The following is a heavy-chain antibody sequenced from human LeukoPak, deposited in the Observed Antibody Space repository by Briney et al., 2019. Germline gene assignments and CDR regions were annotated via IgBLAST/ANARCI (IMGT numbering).Heavy chain of an antibody. CDR3: AKDVTSIAAAGPDY. J-gene: IGHJ4*02. Sequence: GGSLRLSCAASGFTFSSYAMSWVRQAPGKGLEWVLAISGSGGSTYYADSVKGRFTISRDNSKNTLYLQMNSLRAEDTAVYYCAKDVTSIAAAGPDYWGQGTLVTVSS. CDR2: ISGSGGST. CDR1: GFTFSSYA. V-gene: IGHV3-23*01. D-gene: IGHD6-13*01.